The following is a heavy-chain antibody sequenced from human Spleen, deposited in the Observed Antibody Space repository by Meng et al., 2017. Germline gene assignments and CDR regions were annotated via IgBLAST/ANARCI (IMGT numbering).Heavy chain of an antibody. J-gene: IGHJ4*02. CDR2: IRGSSTHI. V-gene: IGHV3-21*01. Sequence: EVQLVESGGGLVKPGGSLRLSCAGSGFTFSTYNMHWVRQAPGKGLEWVSSIRGSSTHIYYADSVKGRFTISRDNAKNSLYLQMNSLRAEDTALYYCARDRKDYWSGSGFDSWGQGTLVTVSS. CDR1: GFTFSTYN. D-gene: IGHD3-3*01. CDR3: ARDRKDYWSGSGFDS.